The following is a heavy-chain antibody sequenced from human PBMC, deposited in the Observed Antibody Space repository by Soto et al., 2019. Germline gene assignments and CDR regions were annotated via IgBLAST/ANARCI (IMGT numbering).Heavy chain of an antibody. CDR3: ARRSSSWYYYGMDV. J-gene: IGHJ6*02. CDR1: GCSISSSSYY. CDR2: IYYSGST. Sequence: SETLSLTCPVSGCSISSSSYYWGWFRQPPGKGLEWIGSIYYSGSTYYNPSLKSRVTISVDTSKNQFSLKLSSVTAADTAVYYCARRSSSWYYYGMDVWGQGTKVT. V-gene: IGHV4-39*01. D-gene: IGHD6-13*01.